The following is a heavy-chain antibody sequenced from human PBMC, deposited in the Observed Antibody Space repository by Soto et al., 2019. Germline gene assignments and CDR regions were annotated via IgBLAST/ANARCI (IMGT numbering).Heavy chain of an antibody. J-gene: IGHJ4*02. V-gene: IGHV5-51*01. CDR2: IYPSDSDT. CDR1: GYPFAGYW. Sequence: GASLKISCKVSGYPFAGYWIAWVRQMPGKGLELMGIIYPSDSDTRYRPSFQGQVTISADKSISSAYLQMNSLRADDTAMYYCARWSYLDYWGQGTRVTVSA. CDR3: ARWSYLDY. D-gene: IGHD3-3*01.